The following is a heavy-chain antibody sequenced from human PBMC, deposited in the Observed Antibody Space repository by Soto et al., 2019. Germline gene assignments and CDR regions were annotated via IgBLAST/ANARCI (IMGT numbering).Heavy chain of an antibody. CDR2: IRSKAYGGTK. CDR1: GFTFGDYA. D-gene: IGHD3-3*01. Sequence: PGGSLRLSCTASGFTFGDYAMSWVRQAPGKWLEWVGFIRSKAYGGTKEYAASVRGRFTISRDDSNSIAYLQMNRLKTEDTDVYYCTRVRGITLFGVVMDYYYHGMDVWGQGXPVTVSS. CDR3: TRVRGITLFGVVMDYYYHGMDV. V-gene: IGHV3-49*04. J-gene: IGHJ6*02.